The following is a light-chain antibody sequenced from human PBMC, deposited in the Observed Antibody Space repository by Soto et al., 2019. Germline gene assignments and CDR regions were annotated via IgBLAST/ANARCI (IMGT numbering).Light chain of an antibody. V-gene: IGKV3-11*01. J-gene: IGKJ4*01. Sequence: TLSLSRGERATLAGSAIQCVSNNYLAWYQQKPGQAPRLLIYGASNRATGIPDRFSVSVSGTDFTLTISSLEHEDFAVLSCQQRTNWPPVTFAGGTKVDIK. CDR2: GAS. CDR3: QQRTNWPPVT. CDR1: QCVSNNY.